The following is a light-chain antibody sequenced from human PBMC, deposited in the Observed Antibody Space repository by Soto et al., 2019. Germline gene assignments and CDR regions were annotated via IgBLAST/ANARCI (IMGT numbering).Light chain of an antibody. V-gene: IGKV3-20*01. CDR3: QQYETSLGLT. CDR1: QRVSSTY. J-gene: IGKJ1*01. CDR2: GTS. Sequence: EILLTQSPGTLSLSPGERATLSCRASQRVSSTYLAWYQQKPGQATSLIIYGTSSRANGIPTRFSGSGSGTDFTLSITRLEPEDFAVYYCQQYETSLGLTFGQGTKVDIK.